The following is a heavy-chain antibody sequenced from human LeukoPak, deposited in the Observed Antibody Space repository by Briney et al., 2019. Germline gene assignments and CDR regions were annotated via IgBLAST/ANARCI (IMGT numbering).Heavy chain of an antibody. D-gene: IGHD6-13*01. CDR3: ERGKRGDSSTFLYLDY. CDR2: ISYDGNNK. J-gene: IGHJ4*02. Sequence: PGGSLRLSCAASGFTFSSYAMHWVRQAPGKGLEWVAVISYDGNNKFYADSVKGRFTISRDNSKNALYLEMSSLRVEDTAVYYCERGKRGDSSTFLYLDYWGQGTLVTVSS. V-gene: IGHV3-30-3*01. CDR1: GFTFSSYA.